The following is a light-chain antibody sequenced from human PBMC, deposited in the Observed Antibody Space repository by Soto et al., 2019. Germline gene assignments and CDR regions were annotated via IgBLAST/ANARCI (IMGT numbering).Light chain of an antibody. CDR1: SSNIGNNY. V-gene: IGLV1-51*01. CDR3: RTWDSLRVLYV. J-gene: IGLJ1*01. CDR2: DNN. Sequence: QSVLTQPPSVSAAPGQKVTISCSGSSSNIGNNYVSWYQQLPGTAPKLLIYDNNQRPSEIPDRFSGSKSGTSATLGITGLQTGDEADYYCRTWDSLRVLYVFGTGTKLTVL.